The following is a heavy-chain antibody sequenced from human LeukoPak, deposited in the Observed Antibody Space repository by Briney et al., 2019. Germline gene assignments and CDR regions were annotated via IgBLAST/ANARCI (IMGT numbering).Heavy chain of an antibody. CDR2: INPNSGGT. Sequence: ASVKVSCKASGYTFTSYGISWVRQAPGQGLEGMGWINPNSGGTNYAQKFQGRVTMTRDTSISTAYMELSRLRSDDTAVYYCARDFNYGDYAFDPWGQGTLVTVSS. D-gene: IGHD4-17*01. CDR3: ARDFNYGDYAFDP. J-gene: IGHJ5*02. CDR1: GYTFTSYG. V-gene: IGHV1-2*02.